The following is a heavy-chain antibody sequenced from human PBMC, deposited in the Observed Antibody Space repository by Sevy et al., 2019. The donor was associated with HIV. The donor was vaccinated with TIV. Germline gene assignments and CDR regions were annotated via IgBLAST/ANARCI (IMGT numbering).Heavy chain of an antibody. CDR1: GGTFSSYA. CDR2: IIPIFGTA. J-gene: IGHJ3*02. D-gene: IGHD2-2*01. Sequence: ASVKVSCKASGGTFSSYAISWVRQAPGQGLEWMGGIIPIFGTANYAQKFQGRVTITADKSTSTAYMELSSLRSEDTAVYYCARGGGDCSSTSCYDAFDIWGQGTMVTVSS. CDR3: ARGGGDCSSTSCYDAFDI. V-gene: IGHV1-69*06.